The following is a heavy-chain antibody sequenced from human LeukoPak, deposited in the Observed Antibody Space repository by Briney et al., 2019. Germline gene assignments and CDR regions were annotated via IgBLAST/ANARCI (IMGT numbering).Heavy chain of an antibody. CDR2: LDPEAGEM. V-gene: IGHV1-24*01. CDR3: ATGRTWWDLLNY. Sequence: ASVTVSCKVSGHTLTELSLHWVRQAPGKGLEWMGGLDPEAGEMIYSQKFQGRVTMTEDTSTDIAYMEMSSLRSEDTAVYYCATGRTWWDLLNYWGQGTLVTASS. J-gene: IGHJ4*02. CDR1: GHTLTELS. D-gene: IGHD1-26*01.